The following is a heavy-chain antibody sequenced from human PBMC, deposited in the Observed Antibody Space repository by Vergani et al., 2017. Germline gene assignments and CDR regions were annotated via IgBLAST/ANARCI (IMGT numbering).Heavy chain of an antibody. Sequence: QVQLVESGGGVVQPGRSLRLSCAASGFTFSSYAMHWVRQAPGKGLEWVAVISYDGSNKYYADSVKGRFTISRDNSKNTLYLQMNSLRAEDTAVYYCARSRSHTAIFXFFSWGQGTLVTVSS. CDR3: ARSRSHTAIFXFFS. V-gene: IGHV3-30-3*01. CDR1: GFTFSSYA. D-gene: IGHD5-18*01. CDR2: ISYDGSNK. J-gene: IGHJ5*02.